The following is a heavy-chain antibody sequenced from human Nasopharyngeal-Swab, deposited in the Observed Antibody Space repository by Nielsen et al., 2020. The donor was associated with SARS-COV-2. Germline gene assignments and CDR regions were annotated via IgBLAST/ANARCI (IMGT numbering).Heavy chain of an antibody. J-gene: IGHJ4*02. D-gene: IGHD6-19*01. CDR3: AGGREAQRWQWLVPQFYYYFDY. CDR1: GYTFTSYD. Sequence: ASVKVSCKASGYTFTSYDINWVRQATGQGLEWTGWMNPNSGNTGYAQKFQGRVTMTRNTSISTAYMELSSLRSEDTAVYYCAGGREAQRWQWLVPQFYYYFDYWGQGTLVTVSS. CDR2: MNPNSGNT. V-gene: IGHV1-8*02.